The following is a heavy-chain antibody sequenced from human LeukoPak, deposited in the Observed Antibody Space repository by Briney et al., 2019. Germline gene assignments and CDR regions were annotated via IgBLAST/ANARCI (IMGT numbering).Heavy chain of an antibody. V-gene: IGHV1-69*13. Sequence: AASVKVSCKASGGTFSSYAISWVRQAPGQGLEWMGGIIPIFGTANYTQKFQGRVTITADESTSTAYMELSSLRSEDTAVYYCARVAAGTRWFDPWGQGTLVTVSS. CDR3: ARVAAGTRWFDP. CDR1: GGTFSSYA. D-gene: IGHD6-13*01. J-gene: IGHJ5*02. CDR2: IIPIFGTA.